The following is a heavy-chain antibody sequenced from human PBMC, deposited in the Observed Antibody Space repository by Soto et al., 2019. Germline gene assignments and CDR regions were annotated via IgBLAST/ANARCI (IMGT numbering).Heavy chain of an antibody. J-gene: IGHJ5*02. CDR3: ARGPQSSGWRGKWFDA. CDR1: VGTFSSYA. CDR2: IVPIFGTA. V-gene: IGHV1-69*13. Sequence: SVKLSCKASVGTFSSYAISWVRQAPGQGLEWMGGIVPIFGTANYAQKFQGRVTITADESTSTAYMELSSLRSDDTAVYYCARGPQSSGWRGKWFDAWGQGTMVTVSS. D-gene: IGHD6-19*01.